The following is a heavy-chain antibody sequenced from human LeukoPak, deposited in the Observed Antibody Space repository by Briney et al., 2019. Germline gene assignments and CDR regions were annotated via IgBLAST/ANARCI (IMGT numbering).Heavy chain of an antibody. CDR3: AKDLHSGGWNGFDY. CDR2: ISGSGDRT. V-gene: IGHV3-23*01. J-gene: IGHJ4*02. CDR1: EFTFSSYG. D-gene: IGHD6-25*01. Sequence: GGSLRLSCAASEFTFSSYGMSWVRQAPGRGLEWVSSISGSGDRTYYADSVKGRFTVSRDNSKSTLYLEMNSLRAEDTAIFYCAKDLHSGGWNGFDYWGQGTLVTVSS.